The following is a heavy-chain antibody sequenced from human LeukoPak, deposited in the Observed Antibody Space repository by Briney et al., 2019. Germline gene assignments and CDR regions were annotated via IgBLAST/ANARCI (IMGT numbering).Heavy chain of an antibody. Sequence: GGSLRLSCAASGFTFSSYGIHWVRQAPGKGLEWVAFIRFDTSDKYYADSVKGRFTISRDNSDNTLYLQMNSLRAEDTALYYCAKVSYTNSLLDYWGQGTLVTVSS. CDR3: AKVSYTNSLLDY. CDR2: IRFDTSDK. CDR1: GFTFSSYG. V-gene: IGHV3-30*02. D-gene: IGHD4-11*01. J-gene: IGHJ4*02.